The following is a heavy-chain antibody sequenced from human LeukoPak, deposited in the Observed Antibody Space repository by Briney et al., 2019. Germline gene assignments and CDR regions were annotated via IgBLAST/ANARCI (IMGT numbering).Heavy chain of an antibody. Sequence: PGGSLRLSCAASGFTFSSYAMSWVRQAPGKGLEWVSGISGSGGSTYYADSVKGRFTISRDNSKNTLYLQMNSLRAEGTAVYYCAKPRATAIAEVIAAPVPDDYWGQGTLVTVSS. CDR1: GFTFSSYA. D-gene: IGHD6-13*01. J-gene: IGHJ4*02. CDR2: ISGSGGST. V-gene: IGHV3-23*01. CDR3: AKPRATAIAEVIAAPVPDDY.